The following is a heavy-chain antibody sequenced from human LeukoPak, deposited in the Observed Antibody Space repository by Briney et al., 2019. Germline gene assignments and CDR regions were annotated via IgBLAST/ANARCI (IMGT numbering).Heavy chain of an antibody. CDR1: GFTFTNYG. CDR2: ISSTGRTI. V-gene: IGHV3-23*01. Sequence: GGSLRLSCAAFGFTFTNYGISWVRQAPGKGLEWFSAISSTGRTIYYAESVKGRFTISRDDSKNTVYLQMNSLRAEDTAVYYCAKRHGLIDTRHFDYWGQGTLVTVSS. D-gene: IGHD2/OR15-2a*01. J-gene: IGHJ4*02. CDR3: AKRHGLIDTRHFDY.